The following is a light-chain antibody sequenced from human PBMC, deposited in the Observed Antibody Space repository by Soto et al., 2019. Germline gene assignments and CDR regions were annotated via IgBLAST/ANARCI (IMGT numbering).Light chain of an antibody. J-gene: IGLJ1*01. CDR2: DVS. V-gene: IGLV2-11*01. CDR3: CSYAGGPYV. Sequence: QSALTQPRSVSGSPGQSVAISCTGSSSAVGGYNYVSWYQQHPGKAPKVMIYDVSKLPSGVPDRFSGSKSGDTASLTITGLQAEDEADYYCCSYAGGPYVFGTGTKVTVL. CDR1: SSAVGGYNY.